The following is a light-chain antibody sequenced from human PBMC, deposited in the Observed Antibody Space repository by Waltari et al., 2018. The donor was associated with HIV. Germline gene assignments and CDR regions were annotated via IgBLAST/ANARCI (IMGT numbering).Light chain of an antibody. V-gene: IGKV1-5*03. Sequence: DIQMTQSPSPLSASVGDTVSITCRASEHVDTWVAWYQQRPGTAPNLLIYKASAVEGGVSSRFSGSGFGTEFTLTINSLQPDDLGTYYCLQYYTSLRTFGQGTKVEIK. CDR3: LQYYTSLRT. CDR2: KAS. CDR1: EHVDTW. J-gene: IGKJ1*01.